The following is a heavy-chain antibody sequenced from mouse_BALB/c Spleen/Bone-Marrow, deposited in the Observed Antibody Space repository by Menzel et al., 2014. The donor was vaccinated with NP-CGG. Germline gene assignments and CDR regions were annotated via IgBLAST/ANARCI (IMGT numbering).Heavy chain of an antibody. D-gene: IGHD4-1*01. CDR3: ARETGTYVMDY. V-gene: IGHV1-4*01. J-gene: IGHJ4*01. CDR2: INTGNGYS. Sequence: QVQLQQSGAELTKPGVSVTMSCKASGYTFTNYRIHWIKQRPAQGLEWIGYINTGNGYSEYNPNFKDKATLTADKSSITAYMQLSSLTSEDSSVYYCARETGTYVMDYWGQGTSVTVAS. CDR1: GYTFTNYR.